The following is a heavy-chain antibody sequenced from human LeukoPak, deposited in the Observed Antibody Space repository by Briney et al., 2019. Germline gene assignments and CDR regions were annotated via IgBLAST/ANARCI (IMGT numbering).Heavy chain of an antibody. D-gene: IGHD2-15*01. V-gene: IGHV3-20*04. CDR2: INWNGGST. CDR1: GFTFDDYG. J-gene: IGHJ4*02. CDR3: ARSVAASRDY. Sequence: GGSLRLSCAASGFTFDDYGMSWVRQAPWKGLEWVSGINWNGGSTGYADSVKGRFTISRDNTKNSLYLQMNSLRAEDTALYYCARSVAASRDYWGQGTLVTVSS.